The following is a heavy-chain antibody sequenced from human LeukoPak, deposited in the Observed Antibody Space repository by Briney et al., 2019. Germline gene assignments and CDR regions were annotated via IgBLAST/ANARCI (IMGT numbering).Heavy chain of an antibody. CDR1: GFTFSSYA. CDR3: AKDRSGWYYFDY. D-gene: IGHD6-19*01. V-gene: IGHV3-23*01. CDR2: ISGSGGST. Sequence: GGSLRLSCAASGFTFSSYAMSWVRQAPGKGLEWVSAISGSGGSTYYADSVKGRFTISRDNSKYTLYLQMNSLRAEDTAVYYCAKDRSGWYYFDYWGQGTLVTVSS. J-gene: IGHJ4*02.